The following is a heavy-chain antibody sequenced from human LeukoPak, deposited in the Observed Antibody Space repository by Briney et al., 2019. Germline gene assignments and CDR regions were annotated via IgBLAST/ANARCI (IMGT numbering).Heavy chain of an antibody. CDR2: IYYSGST. D-gene: IGHD1-26*01. CDR1: GGSISSGGYY. CDR3: AREVGASARWFDP. Sequence: PSQTLSLTCTVSGGSISSGGYYWSWIRQHPGTGLEWIGYIYYSGSTYYNPSLKSRVTISVDTSKNQFSLKLSSVTAADTAVYYCAREVGASARWFDPWGQGTLVTVSS. J-gene: IGHJ5*02. V-gene: IGHV4-31*03.